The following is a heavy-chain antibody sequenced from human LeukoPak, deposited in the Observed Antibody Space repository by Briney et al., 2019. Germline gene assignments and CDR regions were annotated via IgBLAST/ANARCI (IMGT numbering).Heavy chain of an antibody. CDR2: INPNSGGT. J-gene: IGHJ5*02. CDR3: ARTVGATIWFDP. CDR1: GYTFTGYY. V-gene: IGHV1-2*02. Sequence: ASVKVSCKASGYTFTGYYIHWVRQAPGQGLEWMGWINPNSGGTNYAQKFQGRVTITRDTSISTAYMELSRLRSDDTAVYYCARTVGATIWFDPWGQGTLVTVSS. D-gene: IGHD1-26*01.